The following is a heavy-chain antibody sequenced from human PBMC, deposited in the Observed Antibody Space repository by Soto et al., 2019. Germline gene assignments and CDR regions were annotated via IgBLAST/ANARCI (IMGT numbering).Heavy chain of an antibody. CDR3: AKMLPSSSFLWFDP. Sequence: GGSLRLSCAASGFTFSSYAMSWVRQAPGKGLEWVSAISGSGGSTYYADSVEGRFTISRDNSKNTLYLQMNSMRAEDTAVYYCAKMLPSSSFLWFDPWGQGTLVTVSS. J-gene: IGHJ5*02. V-gene: IGHV3-23*01. CDR1: GFTFSSYA. CDR2: ISGSGGST. D-gene: IGHD6-6*01.